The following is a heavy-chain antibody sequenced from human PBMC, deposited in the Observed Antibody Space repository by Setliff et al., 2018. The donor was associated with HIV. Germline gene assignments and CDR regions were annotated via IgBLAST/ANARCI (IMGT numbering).Heavy chain of an antibody. J-gene: IGHJ4*02. CDR3: ARDRTFRTTRVFDY. CDR1: GYILGSYD. V-gene: IGHV1-18*01. Sequence: ASVKVSCKASGYILGSYDISWVRQAPGQGLEWVGWISVGKGNTNYAQSLQGRVTMTTDKSTNTAHLEVRSLRSDDSAVYYCARDRTFRTTRVFDYWGQGTLVTVSS. D-gene: IGHD2-21*01. CDR2: ISVGKGNT.